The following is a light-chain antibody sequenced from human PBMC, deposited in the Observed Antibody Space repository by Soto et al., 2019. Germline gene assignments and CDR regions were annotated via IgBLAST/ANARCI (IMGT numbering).Light chain of an antibody. Sequence: DIAMTQSPATLSVSPGERATLSCRASQSVSSNLAWYQQKPGQAPRLLIYGASTRATGIPARFSGSGSGTEFTLTISSLQSGDFAVYYCQQYNNWNTFGGGTKVDIK. CDR2: GAS. J-gene: IGKJ4*01. CDR3: QQYNNWNT. CDR1: QSVSSN. V-gene: IGKV3-15*01.